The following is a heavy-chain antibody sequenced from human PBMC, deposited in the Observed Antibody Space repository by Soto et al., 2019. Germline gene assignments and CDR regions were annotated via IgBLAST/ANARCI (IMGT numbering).Heavy chain of an antibody. CDR1: GFTSSRSG. D-gene: IGHD4-17*01. CDR2: VVVGSGYT. CDR3: TAKTVTPPAYYYGADV. V-gene: IGHV1-58*01. J-gene: IGHJ6*02. Sequence: SVKVSCKSFGFTSSRSGVQWVRQARGQRLEWIGWVVVGSGYTNYAQNFQERVTFTTDMPTTTVYMELSSLRSDETGVYYCTAKTVTPPAYYYGADVWGQGTTVTVSS.